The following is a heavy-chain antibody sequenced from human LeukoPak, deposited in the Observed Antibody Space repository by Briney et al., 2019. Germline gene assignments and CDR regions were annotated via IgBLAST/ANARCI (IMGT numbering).Heavy chain of an antibody. CDR3: ARPSYDSSGYYYCHY. V-gene: IGHV3-30*04. J-gene: IGHJ4*02. D-gene: IGHD3-22*01. CDR1: GFTFSSYA. CDR2: ITYDGSNK. Sequence: GGSLRLSCAASGFTFSSYAMHWVRQAPGKGLEWVSVITYDGSNKYYAHSVKGRFTISRDNSKNTLYLQMNSLRSEDTAVYCGARPSYDSSGYYYCHYWGEGTLVTVSS.